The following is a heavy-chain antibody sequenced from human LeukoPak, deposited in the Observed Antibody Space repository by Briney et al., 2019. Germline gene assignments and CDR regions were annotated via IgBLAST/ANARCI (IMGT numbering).Heavy chain of an antibody. CDR1: GFTFSDYY. V-gene: IGHV3-11*01. J-gene: IGHJ2*01. CDR2: ISSSGSII. D-gene: IGHD2-2*01. CDR3: ARDNSYQLLLSGGIRGNWFFDL. Sequence: AGGSLRLSCAVSGFTFSDYYMSWIRQAPGKGLEWVSYISSSGSIIYYADSVKGRFTISRDNAKNSLYLQMNSLRAEDTAVYYCARDNSYQLLLSGGIRGNWFFDLWGRGTLVTVSS.